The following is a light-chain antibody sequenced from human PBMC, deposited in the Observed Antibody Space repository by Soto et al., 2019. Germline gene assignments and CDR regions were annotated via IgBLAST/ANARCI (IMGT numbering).Light chain of an antibody. V-gene: IGKV3-20*01. J-gene: IGKJ4*02. CDR2: GAS. CDR3: QQYGSSGT. Sequence: EIVLTQSPGTLSLSPGERATLSCRASQSVSNNYLAWYQQKPGQAPRLLIYGASNRATGIPDRFSGSGSGTDFTLTISRLEPEDFAVDYCQQYGSSGTF. CDR1: QSVSNNY.